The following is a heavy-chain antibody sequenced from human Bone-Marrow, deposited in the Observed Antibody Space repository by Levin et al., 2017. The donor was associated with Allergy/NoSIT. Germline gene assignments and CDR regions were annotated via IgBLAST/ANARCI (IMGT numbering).Heavy chain of an antibody. CDR1: GYTFTGYY. CDR2: INPNSGGT. V-gene: IGHV1-2*06. J-gene: IGHJ4*02. D-gene: IGHD2-21*02. Sequence: ASVKVSCKASGYTFTGYYMHWVRQAPGQGLEWMGRINPNSGGTSFAQKFQGRVTMARDTSINTAYMELTSLRSDDTAVYYCAKERGNGDWYDDDWGQGTLVTVSS. CDR3: AKERGNGDWYDDD.